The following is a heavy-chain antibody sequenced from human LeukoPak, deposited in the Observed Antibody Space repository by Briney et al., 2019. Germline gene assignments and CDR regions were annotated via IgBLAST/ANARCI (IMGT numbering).Heavy chain of an antibody. V-gene: IGHV4-34*01. D-gene: IGHD6-6*01. CDR2: INHSGST. J-gene: IGHJ6*03. CDR3: ARVRYYSSSSRYYYYYMDV. CDR1: GGSFSGYY. Sequence: SETLSLTCAVYGGSFSGYYWSWIRQPPGKGLEWIGEINHSGSTNYNPSLKSRVTISVDTSKNQFSLKLSSVTAADTAVYYCARVRYYSSSSRYYYYYMDVWGKGTTVTVSS.